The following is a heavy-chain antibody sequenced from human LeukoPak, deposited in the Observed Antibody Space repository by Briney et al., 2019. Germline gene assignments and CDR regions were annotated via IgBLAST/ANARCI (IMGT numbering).Heavy chain of an antibody. CDR3: AREGSSPDYYYYYMDV. Sequence: ASVKVSCKASGYTFTSYDINWVRQATGQGLEWMGWMNPNSGNTGYAQKLQGRVTMTRDTSIRTGDMALSSLGSEDTAVYYCAREGSSPDYYYYYMDVWGKGTTVTVSS. CDR2: MNPNSGNT. D-gene: IGHD6-6*01. CDR1: GYTFTSYD. J-gene: IGHJ6*03. V-gene: IGHV1-8*01.